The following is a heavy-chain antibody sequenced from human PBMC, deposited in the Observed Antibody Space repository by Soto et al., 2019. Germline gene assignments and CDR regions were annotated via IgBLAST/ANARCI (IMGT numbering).Heavy chain of an antibody. D-gene: IGHD6-25*01. Sequence: QVQLQQWGAGLLKPSETLSLTCAVYGGSFSGYYWSWIRQPPGKGLEWIGEINHSGSTNYNPSLTSRVTISVDTSKNQFSLKLSSVTAADTAVYYCARASGYGARYYMDVWGKGTTVTVSS. CDR2: INHSGST. V-gene: IGHV4-34*01. CDR1: GGSFSGYY. CDR3: ARASGYGARYYMDV. J-gene: IGHJ6*03.